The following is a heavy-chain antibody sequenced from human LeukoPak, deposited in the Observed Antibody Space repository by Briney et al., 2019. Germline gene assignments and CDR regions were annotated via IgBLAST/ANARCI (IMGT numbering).Heavy chain of an antibody. CDR1: GFTFSSYS. J-gene: IGHJ4*02. CDR2: ISSSSSYI. CDR3: ARVVPAAIPDY. D-gene: IGHD2-2*02. V-gene: IGHV3-21*01. Sequence: PGGSLRLSCAASGFTFSSYSMTWVRQAPGKGLEWVSSISSSSSYIYYADSVKGRFTISRDNAKNSLYLQMNSLRAEDTAVYYCARVVPAAIPDYWGQGTLVTVSS.